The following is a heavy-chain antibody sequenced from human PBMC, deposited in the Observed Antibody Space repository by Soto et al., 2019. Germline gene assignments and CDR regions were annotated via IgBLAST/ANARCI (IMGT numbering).Heavy chain of an antibody. J-gene: IGHJ4*02. CDR3: ARPSGGSSGPNDY. CDR2: ISGSSSYT. CDR1: GFTFSDYY. D-gene: IGHD6-13*01. Sequence: QVQLVESGGGLVKPGGSLRLSCAASGFTFSDYYMNWFRQAPGKGLEWVSYISGSSSYTNYADSVKGRFTVSRDNAKKSLFLQMNSLRAEDTAVYYCARPSGGSSGPNDYWGQGTLVTVSS. V-gene: IGHV3-11*06.